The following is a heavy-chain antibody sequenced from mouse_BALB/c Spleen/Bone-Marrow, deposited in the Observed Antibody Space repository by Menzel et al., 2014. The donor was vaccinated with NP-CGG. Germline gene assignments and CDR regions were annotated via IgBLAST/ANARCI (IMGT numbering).Heavy chain of an antibody. V-gene: IGHV1S81*02. CDR1: GYTFTNYY. Sequence: QVQLKESGAELVKPGTSVKLSCKASGYTFTNYYLYWVKQRPGQGLEWVGRINPSSGIPNFNEKFKSKATLTVDKSSSTAYMQLSSLTSEDSAVYYCTRRDWYFDVWGAGTTVTVSS. CDR2: INPSSGIP. CDR3: TRRDWYFDV. J-gene: IGHJ1*01.